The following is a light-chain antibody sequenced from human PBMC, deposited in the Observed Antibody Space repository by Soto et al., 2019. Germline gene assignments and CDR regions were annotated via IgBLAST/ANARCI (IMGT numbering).Light chain of an antibody. CDR1: QDVSHH. CDR3: EQYDGRPMA. CDR2: GAY. J-gene: IGKJ5*01. Sequence: QMPQSISSLSASVGERNTIACGARQDVSHHLDWYQQQPGKAHKLLIYGAYNLDTGIPARFSGSGSGTECSFAIPSLRSGDLAAFYCEQYDGRPMAVGQGTRLEIK. V-gene: IGKV1-33*01.